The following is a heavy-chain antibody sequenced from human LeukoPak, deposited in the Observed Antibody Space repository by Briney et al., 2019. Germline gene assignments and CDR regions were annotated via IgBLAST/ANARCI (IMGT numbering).Heavy chain of an antibody. Sequence: ASVTVSFTASAYTFTIYFVHWVRQPPGQGLRLMGLITPSGGSASYAQKFQGRVTITRDTSTSTVYMELRSLRPADTAVDYYARGGLWVPLITNFYYCGQGTLVTVSS. CDR3: ARGGLWVPLITNFYY. CDR1: AYTFTIYF. J-gene: IGHJ4*02. V-gene: IGHV1-46*01. D-gene: IGHD2-8*01. CDR2: ITPSGGSA.